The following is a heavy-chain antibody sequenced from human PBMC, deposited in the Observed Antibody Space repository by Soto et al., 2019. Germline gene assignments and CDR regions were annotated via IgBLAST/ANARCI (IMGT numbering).Heavy chain of an antibody. V-gene: IGHV4-31*03. CDR1: GGFIIRGGYY. J-gene: IGHJ4*02. D-gene: IGHD4-17*01. Sequence: NLSLTCTVSGGFIIRGGYYWSWIRQHPGKGLEWIGYIYYSGSTYYNPSLKSRVTISVDTSKNQFSLKLSSVTAADTAVYYCARSPEATVTAFDYWGQGTLVTVSS. CDR3: ARSPEATVTAFDY. CDR2: IYYSGST.